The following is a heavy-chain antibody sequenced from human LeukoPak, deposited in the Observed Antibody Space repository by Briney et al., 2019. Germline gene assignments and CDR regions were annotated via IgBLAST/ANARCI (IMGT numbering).Heavy chain of an antibody. V-gene: IGHV4-59*01. CDR3: ARAETQYYDFWSGYHNWFDP. D-gene: IGHD3-3*01. CDR1: GGSISSYY. Sequence: SETLSLTCTVSGGSISSYYWSWIRQPPGKGLGWIGYIYNSGRPNYNPSLKSRITILVDTSKNQFSMKLSSVTAADTAVYYCARAETQYYDFWSGYHNWFDPWGQGTLVTVSS. CDR2: IYNSGRP. J-gene: IGHJ5*02.